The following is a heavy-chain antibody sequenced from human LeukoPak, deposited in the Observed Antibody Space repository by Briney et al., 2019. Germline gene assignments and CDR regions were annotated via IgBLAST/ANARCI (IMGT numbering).Heavy chain of an antibody. CDR2: MHNSGSS. CDR1: GASTSHFY. V-gene: IGHV4-4*08. J-gene: IGHJ6*03. CDR3: ARLHQIVPGAMNYYYMDV. D-gene: IGHD4/OR15-4a*01. Sequence: PSETLSLTCTVSGASTSHFYWNWIRQSPGRGLEWIGYMHNSGSSKHNPSLKSRVTLSVDTSKNQFSLRLSSLTAADTAVYYCARLHQIVPGAMNYYYMDVWGKGTTVTVSS.